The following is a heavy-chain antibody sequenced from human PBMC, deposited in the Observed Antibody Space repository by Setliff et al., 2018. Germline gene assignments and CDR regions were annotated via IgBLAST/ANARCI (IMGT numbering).Heavy chain of an antibody. CDR1: GFSITNGYY. J-gene: IGHJ4*02. CDR2: IFQSGIT. Sequence: PSETLSLTCAVSGFSITNGYYWGWIRQSPGKQLEWIGNIFQSGITFYNPSLKSRVTISLDPSQNQSSLKLRSVTAADTAVYFCARVGGLLVATMPFDYWGPGTLVTVSS. V-gene: IGHV4-38-2*01. CDR3: ARVGGLLVATMPFDY. D-gene: IGHD5-12*01.